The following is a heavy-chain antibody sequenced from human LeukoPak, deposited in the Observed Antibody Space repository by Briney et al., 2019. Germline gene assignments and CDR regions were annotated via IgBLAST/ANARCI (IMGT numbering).Heavy chain of an antibody. D-gene: IGHD3-16*02. CDR3: ARDEDWPDYRYYFDY. J-gene: IGHJ4*02. CDR2: ISAYNGNT. V-gene: IGHV1-18*01. CDR1: GGTFSSYA. Sequence: ASVKVSCKASGGTFSSYAISWVRQAPGQGLEWMGWISAYNGNTNYAQKLQGRVTMTTDTSTSTAYMELRSLRSDDTAVYYCARDEDWPDYRYYFDYWGQGTLVTVSS.